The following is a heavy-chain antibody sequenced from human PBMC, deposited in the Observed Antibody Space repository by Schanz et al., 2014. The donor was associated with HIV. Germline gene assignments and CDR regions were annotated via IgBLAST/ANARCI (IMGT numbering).Heavy chain of an antibody. V-gene: IGHV3-7*03. Sequence: EVQLVESGGGLVQPGGSLRLSCEGSGFTFSNYWMSWVRQAPGKGLEWVANIKADGSERYYVDSVRGRFTISRDNSKNTLYLQMSSLRLEDTAIYYCAKVLGPRPMSGRMDVWGQGTTVIVSS. CDR2: IKADGSER. D-gene: IGHD3-10*02. J-gene: IGHJ6*02. CDR3: AKVLGPRPMSGRMDV. CDR1: GFTFSNYW.